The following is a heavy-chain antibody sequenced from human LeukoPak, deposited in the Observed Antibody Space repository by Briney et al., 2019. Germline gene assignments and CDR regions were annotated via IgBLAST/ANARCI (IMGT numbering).Heavy chain of an antibody. Sequence: ASVKVSCKASNYTFTDYGINWVRQAPGRGLEWVGWISAFNDHTYYAQRFLGRITMTTDTSTTTAHMELRSLRTDDTAVYYCARALAVTGRGPRDFGFWGQGTLVTVSS. J-gene: IGHJ4*02. V-gene: IGHV1-18*01. CDR1: NYTFTDYG. CDR3: ARALAVTGRGPRDFGF. D-gene: IGHD6-19*01. CDR2: ISAFNDHT.